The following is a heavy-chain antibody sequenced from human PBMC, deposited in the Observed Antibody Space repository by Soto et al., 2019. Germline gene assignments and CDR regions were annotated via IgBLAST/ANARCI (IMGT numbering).Heavy chain of an antibody. Sequence: EVQLLESGGGLVQPGGSLRLSCAASGFTFSSYAMSWVRQAPGKGLEWVSAISGTGGSTYYADSVKGRFTISRDNSKNTLYLQMNSLRAEDTAVYYCAKEGTRGHLWDRYYYYYMDVWGKGTTVTVSS. CDR3: AKEGTRGHLWDRYYYYYMDV. CDR2: ISGTGGST. D-gene: IGHD5-18*01. CDR1: GFTFSSYA. J-gene: IGHJ6*03. V-gene: IGHV3-23*01.